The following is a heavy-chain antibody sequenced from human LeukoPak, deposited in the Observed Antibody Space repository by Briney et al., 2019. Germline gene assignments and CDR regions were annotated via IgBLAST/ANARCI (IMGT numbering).Heavy chain of an antibody. Sequence: GGSLRLSCAASGLTFSSYAMSWVRQAPGKGLEWVSAISGSGGSTYYADSVKGRFTISRDNSKSTLYLQMNSLRAEDTAVYYCANVLGYDYFDYWGQGTLVTVSS. D-gene: IGHD5-12*01. CDR3: ANVLGYDYFDY. CDR2: ISGSGGST. CDR1: GLTFSSYA. J-gene: IGHJ4*02. V-gene: IGHV3-23*01.